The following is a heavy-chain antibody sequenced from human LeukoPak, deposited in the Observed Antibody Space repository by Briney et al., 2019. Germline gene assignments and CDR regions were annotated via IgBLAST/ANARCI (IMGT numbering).Heavy chain of an antibody. V-gene: IGHV4-4*07. CDR2: IYTSGST. CDR1: GGSISSYY. D-gene: IGHD2-2*01. CDR3: ARALDADCSSTSCYGMDV. J-gene: IGHJ6*02. Sequence: PSETLSLTCTVSGGSISSYYWSWIRQPAGKGLEWIGRIYTSGSTNYNPSLKSRVTISVDTSKNQFSLKLSSVTAADTAVYYCARALDADCSSTSCYGMDVWGQGTTVTVSS.